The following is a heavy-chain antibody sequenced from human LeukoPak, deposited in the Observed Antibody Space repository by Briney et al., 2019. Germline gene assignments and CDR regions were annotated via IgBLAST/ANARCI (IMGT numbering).Heavy chain of an antibody. CDR2: IRYDGSNK. Sequence: PGGSLRLSCAASGFTFSSYGMHWVRQAPGKGLEWVAFIRYDGSNKYYADSVKGRFTISRDNSKNTLYLQMNSLRAEDTAVYYCAKGALITGTALGVDYWGQGTLVTVSS. CDR3: AKGALITGTALGVDY. D-gene: IGHD1-20*01. J-gene: IGHJ4*02. CDR1: GFTFSSYG. V-gene: IGHV3-30*02.